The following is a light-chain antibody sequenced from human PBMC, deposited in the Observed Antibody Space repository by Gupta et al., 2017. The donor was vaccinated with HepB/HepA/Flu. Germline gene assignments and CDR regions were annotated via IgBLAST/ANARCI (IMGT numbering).Light chain of an antibody. Sequence: QSLLPQPPSASGTPGQRVTISCSGSSSNIGSNYVYWYQQLPGAAPKRLIYRNDQRPSGVPDRFSGSKSGTSASLAISGLRAEDEGIYDCASWDDSLSGPVFGGGTTLTVL. CDR2: RND. CDR1: SSNIGSNY. V-gene: IGLV1-47*01. CDR3: ASWDDSLSGPV. J-gene: IGLJ3*02.